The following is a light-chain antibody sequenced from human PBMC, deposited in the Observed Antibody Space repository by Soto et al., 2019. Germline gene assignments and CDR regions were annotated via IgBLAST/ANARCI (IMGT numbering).Light chain of an antibody. V-gene: IGKV3-11*01. J-gene: IGKJ5*01. CDR3: QQRSNWPPIT. Sequence: EIVLTQSPATLSSFPGDRVTLSCRASQSFSSYLSWYQQKPGQAPRLLIYDASNRATGIPARFSGSGSGTDFTLTISSLEPEDFAVYYCQQRSNWPPITFGQGTRLEIK. CDR1: QSFSSY. CDR2: DAS.